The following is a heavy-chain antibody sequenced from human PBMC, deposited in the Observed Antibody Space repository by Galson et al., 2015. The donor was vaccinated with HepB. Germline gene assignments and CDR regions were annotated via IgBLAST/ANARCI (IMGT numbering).Heavy chain of an antibody. V-gene: IGHV3-23*01. CDR3: AKGHFTG. CDR2: ASGHSSAT. CDR1: GFSFSPSD. D-gene: IGHD2-8*02. J-gene: IGHJ4*02. Sequence: LRLSCAASGFSFSPSDMSWVRQAPGKGLEWISYASGHSSATYYIDSVKGRFTISRGNSRNTLHLQMNSLRAEDTGLYYCAKGHFTGWGQGTLVSVSS.